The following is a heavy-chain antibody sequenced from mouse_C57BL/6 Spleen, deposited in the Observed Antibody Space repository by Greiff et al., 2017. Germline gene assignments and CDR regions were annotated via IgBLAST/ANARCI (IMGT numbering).Heavy chain of an antibody. Sequence: QVQLQQPGAELVKPGASVKMSCKASGYTFTSYWITWVKPRPGQGLEWIGDIYPGSGSTNYNEKFKSKATLTVDTSSSTAYMQLSSLTSEDSAVYYCARGDYDYYYAMDYWGQGTSVTVSS. CDR1: GYTFTSYW. CDR2: IYPGSGST. D-gene: IGHD2-4*01. CDR3: ARGDYDYYYAMDY. J-gene: IGHJ4*01. V-gene: IGHV1-55*01.